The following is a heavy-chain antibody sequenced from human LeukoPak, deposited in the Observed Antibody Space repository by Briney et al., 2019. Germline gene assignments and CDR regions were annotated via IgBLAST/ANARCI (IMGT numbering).Heavy chain of an antibody. Sequence: GGSLRLSCAASGFTFSDYYMSWVRQAPGKGVEGISYINGRSSDIHYADSVKGGVTVSRDKARNSLYLQFNNLRVQDTAVYYCARDIRIVGSTEYFHHWGQGTLVTVSS. V-gene: IGHV3-11*01. CDR2: INGRSSDI. CDR1: GFTFSDYY. D-gene: IGHD1-26*01. J-gene: IGHJ1*01. CDR3: ARDIRIVGSTEYFHH.